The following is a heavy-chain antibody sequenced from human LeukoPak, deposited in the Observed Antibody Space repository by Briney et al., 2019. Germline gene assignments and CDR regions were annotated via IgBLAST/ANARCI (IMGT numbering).Heavy chain of an antibody. CDR1: GYTFTTYD. CDR2: MNPNSANT. Sequence: ASVKASFKASGYTFTTYDINWVRQATGQGLEWMGWMNPNSANTGYAQKFQGRVTMTRNTSISTAYMELSSLRSGDTAVYYCARVPAGDYYYGMDVWGQGTTVTVSS. V-gene: IGHV1-8*01. J-gene: IGHJ6*02. D-gene: IGHD2-2*01. CDR3: ARVPAGDYYYGMDV.